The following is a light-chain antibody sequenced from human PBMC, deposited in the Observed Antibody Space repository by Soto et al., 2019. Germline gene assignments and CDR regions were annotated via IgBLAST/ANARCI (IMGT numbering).Light chain of an antibody. CDR3: QLYDNYSPT. V-gene: IGKV1-5*01. CDR1: QSVSTW. J-gene: IGKJ1*01. CDR2: DAS. Sequence: DIQMTQSPSTLSASVGDRVTITCRASQSVSTWLAWYQQKPGRAPRLLIYDASSLQRGVPSRFSGSGSGTAFILTISSLQPDDFATYYCQLYDNYSPTFGQGTKVEIK.